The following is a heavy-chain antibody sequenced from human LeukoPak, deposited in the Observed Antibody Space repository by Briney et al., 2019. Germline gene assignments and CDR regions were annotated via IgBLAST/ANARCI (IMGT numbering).Heavy chain of an antibody. CDR2: IYSGGST. J-gene: IGHJ4*02. CDR1: GFTVSSNY. V-gene: IGHV3-66*02. CDR3: ARSILPAANAIDY. D-gene: IGHD2-2*01. Sequence: GGSLRLSCAASGFTVSSNYMSWVRQAPGKGLEWVSVIYSGGSTYYADSVKGRFTISRDNSKNTLYLQMNSLRAEDTAVYYCARSILPAANAIDYWGQGTLLTVSS.